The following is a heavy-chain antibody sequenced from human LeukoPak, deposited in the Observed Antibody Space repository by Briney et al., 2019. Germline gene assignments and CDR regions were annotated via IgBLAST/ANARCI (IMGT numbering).Heavy chain of an antibody. Sequence: VASVKVSCKASGYTFTSYDINWVRQATGQGLEWMGWMNPNSGNTGYAQKFQGRVTMTRNTSISTAYMELSRLRSDDTAVYYCAREAYCSGGSCYPWFDPWGQGTLVTVSS. CDR3: AREAYCSGGSCYPWFDP. D-gene: IGHD2-15*01. CDR2: MNPNSGNT. CDR1: GYTFTSYD. J-gene: IGHJ5*02. V-gene: IGHV1-8*01.